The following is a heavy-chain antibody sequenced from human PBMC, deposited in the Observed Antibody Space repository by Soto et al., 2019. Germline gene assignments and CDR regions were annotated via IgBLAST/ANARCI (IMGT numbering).Heavy chain of an antibody. CDR1: GYIFTNYA. CDR3: ARGPGGPDGPGDY. Sequence: QVQFVQSGAEVKKPGASVKVSCKASGYIFTNYAMHWVRQAPGQRLEWMGWINAGNGNTKYSQRFQGRVTITRDTSASTAYMELSSRRSEDTAVYYCARGPGGPDGPGDYWGQGTLVTVSS. CDR2: INAGNGNT. D-gene: IGHD2-15*01. V-gene: IGHV1-3*01. J-gene: IGHJ4*02.